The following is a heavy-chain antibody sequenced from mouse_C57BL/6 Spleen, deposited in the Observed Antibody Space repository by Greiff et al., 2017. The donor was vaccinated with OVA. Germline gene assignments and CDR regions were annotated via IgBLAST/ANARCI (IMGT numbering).Heavy chain of an antibody. CDR2: IYPGDGDT. CDR3: ARGDYYGSSCDY. CDR1: GYAFSSSW. D-gene: IGHD1-1*01. J-gene: IGHJ2*01. V-gene: IGHV1-82*01. Sequence: VKLQESGPELVKPGASVKISCKASGYAFSSSWMNWVKQRPGKGLEWIGRIYPGDGDTNYNGKFKGKATLTADKSSSTAYMQLSSLTSEDSAVYFCARGDYYGSSCDYWGQGTTLTVSS.